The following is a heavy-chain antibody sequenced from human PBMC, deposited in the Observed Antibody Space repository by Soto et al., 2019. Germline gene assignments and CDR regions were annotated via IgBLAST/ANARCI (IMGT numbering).Heavy chain of an antibody. V-gene: IGHV4-59*13. J-gene: IGHJ4*02. Sequence: QVQLQESGPGLVKASETLSLTCTVSGGSISSYYWSWIRQTPGKGLEWIGNVYNSGRTNYNPSLKSRVTISVDTSKNQFSLKLSSVSAADTAVYYCARDRGPLSFFDYRGQGTLVTVSS. CDR3: ARDRGPLSFFDY. CDR1: GGSISSYY. D-gene: IGHD3-10*01. CDR2: VYNSGRT.